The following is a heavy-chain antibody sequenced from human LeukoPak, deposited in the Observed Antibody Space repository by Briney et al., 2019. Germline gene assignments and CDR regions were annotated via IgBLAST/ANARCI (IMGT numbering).Heavy chain of an antibody. CDR1: GGSISSRSDC. D-gene: IGHD3-22*01. V-gene: IGHV4-39*01. J-gene: IGHJ3*01. CDR2: MFYSGST. CDR3: AVAGVRYYDSSGLHAFDF. Sequence: SETLSLTCTVSGGSISSRSDCWGWIRQPPGKGLEWIGTMFYSGSTYYNPSLKSRVAISVDTSQNQLSLELNSVTAADTAVYYCAVAGVRYYDSSGLHAFDFWGRGTMVTVSS.